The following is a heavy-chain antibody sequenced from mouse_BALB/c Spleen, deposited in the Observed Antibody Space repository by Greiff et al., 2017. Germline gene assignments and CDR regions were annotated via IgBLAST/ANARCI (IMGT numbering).Heavy chain of an antibody. D-gene: IGHD2-3*01. CDR3: ARSDDGYYAMDY. CDR2: IDPENGNT. CDR1: GFNIKDYY. Sequence: EVQLQQSGAELVRPGALVKLSCKASGFNIKDYYMHWVKQRPEQGLEWIGWIDPENGNTIYDPKFQGKASITADTSSNTAYLQLSSLTSEDTAVYYCARSDDGYYAMDYWGQGTSVTVSS. V-gene: IGHV14-1*02. J-gene: IGHJ4*01.